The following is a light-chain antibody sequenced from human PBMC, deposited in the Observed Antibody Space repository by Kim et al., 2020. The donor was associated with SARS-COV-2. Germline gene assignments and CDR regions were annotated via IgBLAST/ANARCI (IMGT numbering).Light chain of an antibody. V-gene: IGKV3-20*01. CDR3: HQYGDSPYT. CDR2: GAS. J-gene: IGKJ2*01. Sequence: EVVLTQSPAILSLSPGERATLSCRATQSVTSDYLAWFQQKPGQAPRLLIYGASSRATGIADRFSGSGSGTYFTLTISRLEPEDFEVYFCHQYGDSPYTFGQGNKLEI. CDR1: QSVTSDY.